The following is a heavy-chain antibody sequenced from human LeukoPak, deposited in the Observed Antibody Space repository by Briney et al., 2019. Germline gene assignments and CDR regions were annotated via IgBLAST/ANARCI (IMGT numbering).Heavy chain of an antibody. D-gene: IGHD3-3*01. Sequence: SETLSLTCTVSGGSISSSSYYWGWIRQPPGKGLEWIGSIYYSGSTYYDPSLKSRVTISVDTSKNQFSLKLSSVTAADTAVYYCARRDFFDYWGQGTLVTVSS. CDR3: ARRDFFDY. V-gene: IGHV4-39*01. CDR1: GGSISSSSYY. J-gene: IGHJ4*02. CDR2: IYYSGST.